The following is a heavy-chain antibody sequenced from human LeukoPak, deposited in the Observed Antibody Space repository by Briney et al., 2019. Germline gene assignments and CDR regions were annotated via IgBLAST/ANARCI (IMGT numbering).Heavy chain of an antibody. CDR1: GYTFTSNY. J-gene: IGHJ4*02. CDR2: IYPRDGST. CDR3: ARDQEGFDY. Sequence: ASVKVSCKASGYTFTSNYIHWVRQAPGQGLEWMGMIYPRDGSTSYAQKFQGRVTVTRDTSTSTVHMDLSGLRSEDTAVCYCARDQEGFDYWGQGTLVTVSS. V-gene: IGHV1-46*01.